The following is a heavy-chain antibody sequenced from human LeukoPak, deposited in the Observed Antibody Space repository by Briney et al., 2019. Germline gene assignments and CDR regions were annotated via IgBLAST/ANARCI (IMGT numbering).Heavy chain of an antibody. V-gene: IGHV3-30-3*01. CDR3: ARGSFGATIFGVVIGDY. Sequence: GGSLRLSCAASGFTFSSYAMHWVRQAPGKGLEWVAVISYDGSNKYYADSVKGRFTISRDNSKNTLYLQMNSLRAEDTAVYYCARGSFGATIFGVVIGDYW. CDR2: ISYDGSNK. CDR1: GFTFSSYA. J-gene: IGHJ4*01. D-gene: IGHD3-3*01.